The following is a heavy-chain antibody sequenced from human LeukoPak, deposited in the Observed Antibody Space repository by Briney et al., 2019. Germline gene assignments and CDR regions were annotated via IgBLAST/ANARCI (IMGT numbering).Heavy chain of an antibody. CDR3: ARYGATLDY. D-gene: IGHD1-26*01. Sequence: GGSLRLSCAASGFIFSTYTMNWVRQAPGKGLEWVSSISGNTIYIHYADSLKGRFTISRDNARNSLYLQINSLRAEDTAVYFCARYGATLDYWGQGTLVTVSS. CDR2: ISGNTIYI. CDR1: GFIFSTYT. J-gene: IGHJ4*02. V-gene: IGHV3-21*01.